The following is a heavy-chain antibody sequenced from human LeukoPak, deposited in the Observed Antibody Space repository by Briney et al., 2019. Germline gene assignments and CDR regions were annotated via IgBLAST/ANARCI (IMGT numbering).Heavy chain of an antibody. CDR2: IYYSGST. CDR1: GGSIRSYY. Sequence: SETLSLTCTVSGGSIRSYYWSWIRQPPGKGLEWIGYIYYSGSTNYNPSLKSRVTISVDTSKNQFSLKLSSVTAADTAVYYCAGYCSSTSCYAPPWGQGTLVTVSS. CDR3: AGYCSSTSCYAPP. D-gene: IGHD2-2*01. V-gene: IGHV4-59*01. J-gene: IGHJ5*02.